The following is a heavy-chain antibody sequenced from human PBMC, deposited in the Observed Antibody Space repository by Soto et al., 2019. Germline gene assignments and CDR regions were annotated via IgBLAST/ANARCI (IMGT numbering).Heavy chain of an antibody. Sequence: QVQLVQSGAEVKKPGASVKVSCKASGYTFSNYATHWVRQAPGQRLEWMGWINAGNGKTKYSQNFQGRVTITRDTSTSAAYMELSSLRSEDTAVYSCATNGDYYYSGMDVWGQGTTVTVSS. V-gene: IGHV1-3*01. J-gene: IGHJ6*01. CDR1: GYTFSNYA. CDR2: INAGNGKT. CDR3: ATNGDYYYSGMDV. D-gene: IGHD4-17*01.